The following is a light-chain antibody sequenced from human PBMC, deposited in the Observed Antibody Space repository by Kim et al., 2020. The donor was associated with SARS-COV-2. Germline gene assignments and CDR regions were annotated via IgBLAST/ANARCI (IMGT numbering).Light chain of an antibody. CDR2: TAS. Sequence: DIQLTQSPSTLSASVGDRVTMTCRASQTINSWLAWYQQKPGKAPKVLIYTASTLQNGVPSRFSGSKSGTEFTLTISSLQPDDFATYYSQHYNDYPLTFGGGTKVDIK. J-gene: IGKJ4*01. CDR3: QHYNDYPLT. CDR1: QTINSW. V-gene: IGKV1-5*03.